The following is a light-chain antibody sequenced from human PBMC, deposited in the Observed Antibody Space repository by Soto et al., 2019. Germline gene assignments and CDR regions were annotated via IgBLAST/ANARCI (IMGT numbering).Light chain of an antibody. CDR1: QSVSSN. CDR3: QHYNNWPRT. J-gene: IGKJ1*01. CDR2: DAS. V-gene: IGKV3-15*01. Sequence: ETVMTQSPATLSLSPGERVTLSCRASQSVSSNLAWYQQKVGQAPRLLIYDASTRATGIPARFSGSGSGTEFTLTISSLQSEDFAIYHCQHYNNWPRTFGQGTKVEIK.